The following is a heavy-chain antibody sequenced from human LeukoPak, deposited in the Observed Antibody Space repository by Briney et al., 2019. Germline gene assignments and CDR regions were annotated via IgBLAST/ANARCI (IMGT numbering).Heavy chain of an antibody. CDR3: ATTNDGGGYQWGDFFDF. CDR1: GGTSNSHA. CDR2: TIPNLGTT. V-gene: IGHV1-69*04. J-gene: IGHJ4*02. Sequence: SVKVSCKASGGTSNSHAISWGRQAPGQGLEWMGRTIPNLGTTNRAQNFQDRVTLTADKSTSTAYMELTSLTSDDTAVYYCATTNDGGGYQWGDFFDFRGQGTLVTVSS. D-gene: IGHD3-22*01.